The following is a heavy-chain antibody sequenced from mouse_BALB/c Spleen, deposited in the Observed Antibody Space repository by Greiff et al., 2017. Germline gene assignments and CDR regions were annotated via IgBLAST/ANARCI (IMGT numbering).Heavy chain of an antibody. CDR1: GYAFTSYN. CDR2: IDPYNGGT. J-gene: IGHJ3*01. V-gene: IGHV1S135*01. CDR3: ALIYDGSWFAY. Sequence: EVQLQQSGPELVKPGASVKVSCKASGYAFTSYNMYWVKQSHGKSLEWIGYIDPYNGGTSYNQKFKGKATLTVDKSSSTAYMHLNSLTSEDSAVYYCALIYDGSWFAYWGQGTLVTVSA. D-gene: IGHD2-3*01.